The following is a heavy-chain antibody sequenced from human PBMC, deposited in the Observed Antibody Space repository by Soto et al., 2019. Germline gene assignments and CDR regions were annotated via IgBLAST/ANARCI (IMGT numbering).Heavy chain of an antibody. D-gene: IGHD6-19*01. V-gene: IGHV4-30-4*01. J-gene: IGHJ5*01. CDR2: IYHIGSP. Sequence: QVQLQESGPGLVKPAQTLSLTCTVSGRPVSSGGYYWTWIRQFPGKGLEWIGYIYHIGSPSYNPSLQSRFSMSLDASKNQFSLNMTSVTAADKAIYYCVRDRALDSSGHWFDSWGQGTLVTVSS. CDR3: VRDRALDSSGHWFDS. CDR1: GRPVSSGGYY.